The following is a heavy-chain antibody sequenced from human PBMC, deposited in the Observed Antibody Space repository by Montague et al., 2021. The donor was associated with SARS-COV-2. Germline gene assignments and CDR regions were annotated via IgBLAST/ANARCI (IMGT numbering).Heavy chain of an antibody. J-gene: IGHJ4*02. CDR2: IWYDGSNE. V-gene: IGHV3-33*01. D-gene: IGHD1-26*01. Sequence: SLRLSCAASGFIFSSYGMHWVRQAPGKGLEWVAHIWYDGSNENYVDSVKGRFTISRDNFKNTLYLQMNSLRAVDTAIYYCARGSVGGYYFDYWGQGTLVTVSS. CDR1: GFIFSSYG. CDR3: ARGSVGGYYFDY.